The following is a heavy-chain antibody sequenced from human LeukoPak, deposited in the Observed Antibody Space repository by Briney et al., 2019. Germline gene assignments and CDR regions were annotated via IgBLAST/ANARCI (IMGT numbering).Heavy chain of an antibody. V-gene: IGHV1-2*02. D-gene: IGHD3-3*01. CDR3: ARDDRRQIYDFWSGLGDY. CDR2: INPNSGGT. J-gene: IGHJ4*02. CDR1: GYTFTGYY. Sequence: ASVTVSCKASGYTFTGYYMHWVRQAPGQGLEWMGWINPNSGGTNYAQKLQGRVTMTRDTSISTAYMELSRLRSDDTAVYYCARDDRRQIYDFWSGLGDYWGQGTLVTVSS.